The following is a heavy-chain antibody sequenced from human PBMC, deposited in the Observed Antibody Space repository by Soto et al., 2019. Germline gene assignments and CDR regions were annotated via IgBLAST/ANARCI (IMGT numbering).Heavy chain of an antibody. J-gene: IGHJ6*02. CDR2: IIPIFGTA. D-gene: IGHD4-17*01. Sequence: QVQLVQSGAEVKKPGSSVKVSCKASGGTFSSYVISWVRQAPGQGLEWMGGIIPIFGTANYAQKFQGRVTITADESTSTAYMELSSLRSEDTAVYYCARDHPGGNYGDYSYGMDVWGQGTTVTVSS. V-gene: IGHV1-69*01. CDR3: ARDHPGGNYGDYSYGMDV. CDR1: GGTFSSYV.